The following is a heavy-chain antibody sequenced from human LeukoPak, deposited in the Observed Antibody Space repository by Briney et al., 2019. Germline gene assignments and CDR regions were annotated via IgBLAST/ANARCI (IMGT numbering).Heavy chain of an antibody. Sequence: SETLSLTCTVSGASINSGYWSWIRQPAGKGLEWIGRIYTSGNTDYNPSLKSRVTMSGDTSKSQLSLKLSSVTAADTAVYYCAKYNGWYYFDYWGQGTVVSVSS. D-gene: IGHD6-19*01. CDR3: AKYNGWYYFDY. J-gene: IGHJ4*02. V-gene: IGHV4-4*07. CDR1: GASINSGY. CDR2: IYTSGNT.